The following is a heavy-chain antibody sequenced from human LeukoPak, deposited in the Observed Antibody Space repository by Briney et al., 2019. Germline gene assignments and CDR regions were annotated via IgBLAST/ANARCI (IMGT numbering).Heavy chain of an antibody. J-gene: IGHJ4*02. V-gene: IGHV3-21*01. CDR1: GFTFASYS. CDR2: ISGDSTYI. CDR3: ARVSGRLERQSDLDY. D-gene: IGHD1-1*01. Sequence: GGSLRLSCAASGFTFASYSMNWVRQAPGKGLEWVSSISGDSTYIYNAGSVKGRFTISRDNAQASLYLQMISLRADDTAVYYCARVSGRLERQSDLDYWGQGTLVIVFS.